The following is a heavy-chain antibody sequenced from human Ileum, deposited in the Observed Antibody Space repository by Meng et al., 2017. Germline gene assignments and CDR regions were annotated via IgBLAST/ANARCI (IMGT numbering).Heavy chain of an antibody. CDR1: RGSISGYF. Sequence: HVQLQDAGPGLVTTSAPLSLTCTVSRGSISGYFWSWIRQPAGKGLEWIGRLYTSGITNYTPSLKSRVTMSVDTSKSQFSLYLTSVTAADTAIYYCAREKQQLGFDSWGQGTLVTVSS. V-gene: IGHV4-4*07. CDR2: LYTSGIT. D-gene: IGHD1-1*01. CDR3: AREKQQLGFDS. J-gene: IGHJ4*02.